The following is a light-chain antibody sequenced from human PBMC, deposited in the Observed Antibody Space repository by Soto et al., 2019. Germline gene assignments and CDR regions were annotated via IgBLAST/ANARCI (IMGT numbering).Light chain of an antibody. Sequence: AIPMTQSPSSLSASVGDRVTITCRASQGIRNDLGWYHQKPGKAPKLLIYAASSLQRGVPSRVSGSASGTDFTLTISSLQPEDFASYYCLQDYNYPRFGGGTRVEIK. V-gene: IGKV1-6*01. CDR1: QGIRND. CDR3: LQDYNYPR. CDR2: AAS. J-gene: IGKJ4*01.